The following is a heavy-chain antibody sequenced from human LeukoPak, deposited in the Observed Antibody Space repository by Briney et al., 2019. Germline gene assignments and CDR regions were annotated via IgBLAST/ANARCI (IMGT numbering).Heavy chain of an antibody. CDR1: GFTFNSYA. CDR2: ISYDGSNK. V-gene: IGHV3-30-3*01. J-gene: IGHJ4*02. CDR3: ARGVEGDGQSWVDY. Sequence: PGGSLRLSCAASGFTFNSYAMHWVRQAPGKGLEWVAVISYDGSNKYYADSVKGRFTISRDNSKNTLYLQMNSLRAEDTAVYYCARGVEGDGQSWVDYWGQGTLVTVSS. D-gene: IGHD5-24*01.